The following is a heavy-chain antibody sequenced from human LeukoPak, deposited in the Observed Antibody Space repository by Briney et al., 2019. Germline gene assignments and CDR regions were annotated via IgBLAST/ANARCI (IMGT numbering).Heavy chain of an antibody. CDR1: GGSISSYY. CDR2: IYYSGST. J-gene: IGHJ4*02. D-gene: IGHD6-19*01. CDR3: AREGGDSSGWYGGYYFDY. Sequence: SETLSLTCTVSGGSISSYYWSWIRQPPGKRLEWIGYIYYSGSTSYNPSLKSRVTMSVDTSKNQFSLKLSSVTAADTAVYYCAREGGDSSGWYGGYYFDYWGQGTLVTVSS. V-gene: IGHV4-59*12.